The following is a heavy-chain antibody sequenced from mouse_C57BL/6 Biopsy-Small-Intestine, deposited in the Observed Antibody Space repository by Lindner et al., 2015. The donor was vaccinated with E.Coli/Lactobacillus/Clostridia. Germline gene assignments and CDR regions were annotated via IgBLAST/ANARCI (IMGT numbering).Heavy chain of an antibody. CDR2: IYPYNGLS. Sequence: QLQESGPERGEAWGFSEDILQGVWLLIHXHYMHWVKQSHGNFLDWIGYIYPYNGLSSYNQKFKGKATLTVDKSSSTAYMELRSLTSEDSAVYYCARSEGSSGFFDYWGQGTTLTVSS. CDR1: LLIHXHY. D-gene: IGHD3-2*02. CDR3: ARSEGSSGFFDY. V-gene: IGHV1-31*01. J-gene: IGHJ2*01.